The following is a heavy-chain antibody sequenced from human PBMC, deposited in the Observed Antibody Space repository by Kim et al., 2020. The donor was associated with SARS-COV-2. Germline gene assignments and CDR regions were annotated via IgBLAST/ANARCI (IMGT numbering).Heavy chain of an antibody. CDR2: IYYSGST. CDR1: GGSISSSSYY. CDR3: ARQGGYCSSTSCLSLD. V-gene: IGHV4-39*01. D-gene: IGHD2-2*01. Sequence: SETLSLTCTVSGGSISSSSYYWGWIRQPPGKGLEWIGSIYYSGSTYYNPSLKSRVTISVDTSKNQFSLKLSSVTAADTAVYYCARQGGYCSSTSCLSLD. J-gene: IGHJ4*01.